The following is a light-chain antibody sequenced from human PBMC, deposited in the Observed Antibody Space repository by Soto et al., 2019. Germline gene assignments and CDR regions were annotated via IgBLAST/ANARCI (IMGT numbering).Light chain of an antibody. J-gene: IGKJ4*01. V-gene: IGKV3-11*01. CDR1: QSVSSY. Sequence: EIVMTKSPAILSVSPGERATLSCRASQSVSSYLAWYQQKPGQAPRLLIYDASNRATGIPARFSGSGSGTDFTLTISSLEPEDFAVYYCQQRSNWPLTFGGGTKVDI. CDR2: DAS. CDR3: QQRSNWPLT.